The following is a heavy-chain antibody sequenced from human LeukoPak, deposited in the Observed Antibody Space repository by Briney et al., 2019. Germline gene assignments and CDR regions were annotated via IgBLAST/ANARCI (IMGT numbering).Heavy chain of an antibody. CDR1: GFTVSTNY. Sequence: PGGSLRLSCAASGFTVSTNYMTWVRQAPGKGLEWVSVIHSGGGTLYADSVKGRFTTSRHSSNNTLDLQMNSLRAEDTAVYYCARGPGGFEEDWGQGTLVTVSS. CDR2: IHSGGGT. D-gene: IGHD3-16*01. J-gene: IGHJ4*02. CDR3: ARGPGGFEED. V-gene: IGHV3-53*04.